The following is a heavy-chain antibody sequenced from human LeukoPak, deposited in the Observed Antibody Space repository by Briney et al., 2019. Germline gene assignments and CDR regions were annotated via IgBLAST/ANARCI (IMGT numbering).Heavy chain of an antibody. Sequence: RASVKVSCKASGYTFTSYGISWVRQAPGQGLEWMGGIIPIFGTANYAQKFQGRVTITADESTSTAYMELRSLRSEDTAVYYCARDRFYCSSTSCYLDYWGQGTLVTVSS. V-gene: IGHV1-69*13. CDR1: GYTFTSYG. J-gene: IGHJ4*02. CDR3: ARDRFYCSSTSCYLDY. D-gene: IGHD2-2*01. CDR2: IIPIFGTA.